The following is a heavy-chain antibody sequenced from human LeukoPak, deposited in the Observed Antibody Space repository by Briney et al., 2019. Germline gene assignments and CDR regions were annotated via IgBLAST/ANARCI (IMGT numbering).Heavy chain of an antibody. CDR2: IIPIFGTA. J-gene: IGHJ4*02. CDR1: GDTFSSYA. V-gene: IGHV1-69*05. Sequence: ASVKVSCKASGDTFSSYAISWVRQAPGQGLEWMGRIIPIFGTANYAQKFQGRVTITTDESTSTAYMELSSLRSEDTAVYYCASQGPSSSGDYWGQGTLVTVSS. D-gene: IGHD6-13*01. CDR3: ASQGPSSSGDY.